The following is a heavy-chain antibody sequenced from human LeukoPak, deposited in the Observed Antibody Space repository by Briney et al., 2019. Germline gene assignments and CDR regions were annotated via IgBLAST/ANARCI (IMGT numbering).Heavy chain of an antibody. J-gene: IGHJ4*02. CDR3: AREFRGNYDFWSGYYTGILDY. Sequence: PGGSLRLSCAASGFTFSSYWMSWVRQAPGKGLEWVANIKQDGSEKYCVDSVKGRFTISRDNAKNSLYLQMNSLRAEDTAVYYCAREFRGNYDFWSGYYTGILDYWGQGTLVTVSS. V-gene: IGHV3-7*01. D-gene: IGHD3-3*01. CDR2: IKQDGSEK. CDR1: GFTFSSYW.